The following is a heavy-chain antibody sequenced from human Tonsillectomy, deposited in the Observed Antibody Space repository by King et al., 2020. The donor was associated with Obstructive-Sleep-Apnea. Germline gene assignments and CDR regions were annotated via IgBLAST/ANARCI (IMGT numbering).Heavy chain of an antibody. CDR2: IYHSGST. CDR3: ARRGYYDSSGSNDAFDI. Sequence: VQLQESGPGLVKPSGTLSLTCAVSGGSISSSNWWSWVRQPPGKGLEWIGEIYHSGSTNYNPSLKSRVTISVDKSKNQFSLKLSSVTAADTAVYYCARRGYYDSSGSNDAFDIWGQGTMVTVSS. J-gene: IGHJ3*02. D-gene: IGHD3-22*01. V-gene: IGHV4-4*02. CDR1: GGSISSSNW.